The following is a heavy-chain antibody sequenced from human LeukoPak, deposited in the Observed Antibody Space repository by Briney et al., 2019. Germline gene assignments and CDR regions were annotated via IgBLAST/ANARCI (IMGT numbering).Heavy chain of an antibody. Sequence: GGSLRLSCAASGFTFSSYEMNWVRQAPGKGLSWVSVIYSGGSTYYADSVKGRFTISRDNSKNTLYLQMNSLRVEDTAVYYCARGGYSSGYFLGSDYWGQGTLVTVSS. CDR2: IYSGGST. J-gene: IGHJ4*02. V-gene: IGHV3-53*01. CDR3: ARGGYSSGYFLGSDY. CDR1: GFTFSSYE. D-gene: IGHD3-22*01.